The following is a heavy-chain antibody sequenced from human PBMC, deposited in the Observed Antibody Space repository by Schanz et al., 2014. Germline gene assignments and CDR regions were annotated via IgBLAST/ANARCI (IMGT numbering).Heavy chain of an antibody. V-gene: IGHV4-59*02. J-gene: IGHJ4*02. Sequence: QVQLQESGPGLVKPSETLSLTCTVSGGSVSTYKWGWIRQPPGKGLEYIGLISYGGLSDYNPSLKSRVTISLDTSKNQFSLNLNSVTAADTAVYYCARGPDSTSADVTRGRRRYYFDYWGQGTLVTVSS. CDR1: GGSVSTYK. D-gene: IGHD6-13*01. CDR2: ISYGGLS. CDR3: ARGPDSTSADVTRGRRRYYFDY.